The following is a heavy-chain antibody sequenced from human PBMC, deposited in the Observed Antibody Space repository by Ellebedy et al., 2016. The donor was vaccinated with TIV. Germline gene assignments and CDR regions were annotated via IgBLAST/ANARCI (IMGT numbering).Heavy chain of an antibody. CDR3: AKGLVDTAMADY. CDR2: ISGSGDST. V-gene: IGHV3-23*01. CDR1: GFTFSIYA. Sequence: GESLKISCAASGFTFSIYAMSWVRQAPGKGLEWVSLISGSGDSTYFADSVKGRFTVSRDNSKNTVFLQMNSLRVEDTAVYYCAKGLVDTAMADYWGQGTLVTVSS. D-gene: IGHD5-18*01. J-gene: IGHJ4*02.